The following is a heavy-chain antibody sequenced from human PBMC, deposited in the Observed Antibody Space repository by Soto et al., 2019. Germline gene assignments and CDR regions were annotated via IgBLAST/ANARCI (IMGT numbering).Heavy chain of an antibody. D-gene: IGHD2-2*01. CDR2: IIPILGIA. Sequence: QVQLVQSGAEVKKPGSSVKVSCKASGGTFSSYTISWVRQAPGQGLEWMGRIIPILGIANYAQKFQGRVTITADKSTSTAYVELSSLRSEDTAVYYCASGRGVVPAANDAFDIWGQGTMVTVSS. V-gene: IGHV1-69*02. J-gene: IGHJ3*02. CDR1: GGTFSSYT. CDR3: ASGRGVVPAANDAFDI.